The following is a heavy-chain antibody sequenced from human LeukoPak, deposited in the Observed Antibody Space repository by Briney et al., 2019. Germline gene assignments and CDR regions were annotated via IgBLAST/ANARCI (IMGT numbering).Heavy chain of an antibody. CDR2: IYYSGST. CDR1: GGSISSGDYY. D-gene: IGHD3-16*02. J-gene: IGHJ4*02. Sequence: KASQTLSLTCTVSGGSISSGDYYWSWIRQPPGKGLEWIGYIYYSGSTYYNPSLKSRVTISVDTSKNQFSLKLSSVTAADTAVYYCARLTYDYVWGSYRPIYFDYWGQGTLVTVSS. CDR3: ARLTYDYVWGSYRPIYFDY. V-gene: IGHV4-30-4*08.